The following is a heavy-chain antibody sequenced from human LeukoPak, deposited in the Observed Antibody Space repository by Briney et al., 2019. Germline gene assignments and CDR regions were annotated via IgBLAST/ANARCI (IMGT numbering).Heavy chain of an antibody. D-gene: IGHD2-15*01. V-gene: IGHV1-8*01. J-gene: IGHJ4*02. CDR1: GYTFTSYD. CDR3: ARGELLEQVELGYCSGGSCPQNPY. CDR2: MNPNSGNT. Sequence: GASVKVSGKASGYTFTSYDINWVRQATGQGLEWMGWMNPNSGNTGYAQKFQGRVTMARNTSISTVYMELSSLRSEDTAVYYCARGELLEQVELGYCSGGSCPQNPYWGQGTLVTVSS.